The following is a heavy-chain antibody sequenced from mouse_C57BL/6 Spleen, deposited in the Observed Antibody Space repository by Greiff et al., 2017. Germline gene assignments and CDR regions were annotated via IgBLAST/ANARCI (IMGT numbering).Heavy chain of an antibody. J-gene: IGHJ4*01. CDR1: GYTFTDYY. CDR3: ARDDYDVRYAMDY. CDR2: IYPGSGNT. V-gene: IGHV1-76*01. Sequence: QVQLQQSGAELVRPGASVKLSCKASGYTFTDYYINWVKQRPGQGLEWIARIYPGSGNTYYNEKFKGKATLTAEKSSSTAYMQLSSLTSEDSAVYFCARDDYDVRYAMDYWGQGTSVTVSS. D-gene: IGHD2-4*01.